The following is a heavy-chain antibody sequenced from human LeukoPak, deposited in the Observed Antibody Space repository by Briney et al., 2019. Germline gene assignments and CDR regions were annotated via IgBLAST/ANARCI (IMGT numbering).Heavy chain of an antibody. CDR3: TREMTTASV. D-gene: IGHD6-25*01. J-gene: IGHJ4*02. CDR2: INADGDTT. V-gene: IGHV3-74*01. Sequence: GGSLRLSCAASGFTFSTYNMNWVRQAPGKGPVWVSRINADGDTTSYADSVKGRFTISRDNAKNTLYLQMNSLRAEDTAVYYCTREMTTASVWGQGTLVTVSS. CDR1: GFTFSTYN.